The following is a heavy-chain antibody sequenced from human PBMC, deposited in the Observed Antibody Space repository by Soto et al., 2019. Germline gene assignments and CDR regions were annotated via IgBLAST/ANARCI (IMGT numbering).Heavy chain of an antibody. CDR2: INPNSGGT. Sequence: ASVKVSCKASGYTFTGYYMHWVRQAPGQGLEWMGWINPNSGGTNYAQKFQGWVTMTRDTSISTAYMELSRLRSDDTAVYYCARDFRNTIFGVVSGPNWFDPRGQGTLVTVSS. V-gene: IGHV1-2*04. CDR1: GYTFTGYY. CDR3: ARDFRNTIFGVVSGPNWFDP. J-gene: IGHJ5*02. D-gene: IGHD3-3*01.